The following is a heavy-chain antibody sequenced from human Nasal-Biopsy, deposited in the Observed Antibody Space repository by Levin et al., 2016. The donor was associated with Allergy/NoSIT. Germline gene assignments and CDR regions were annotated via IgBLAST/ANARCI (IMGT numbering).Heavy chain of an antibody. J-gene: IGHJ6*02. CDR1: GFSFSDYG. CDR3: VKGLEWSLPSHGLDA. Sequence: GESLKISCAASGFSFSDYGMHWVRQAPGKGLEWVAVTSYDEGNKNYADSVKGRFTISRDNSRNTVYLQMNSLRAEDTAVYYCVKGLEWSLPSHGLDAWGQGATVIVSS. D-gene: IGHD3-3*01. CDR2: TSYDEGNK. V-gene: IGHV3-30*18.